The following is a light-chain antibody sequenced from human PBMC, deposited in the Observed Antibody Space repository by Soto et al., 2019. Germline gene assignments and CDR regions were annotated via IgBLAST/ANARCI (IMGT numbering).Light chain of an antibody. CDR3: QSYDFTLGAFWV. CDR1: ASNIGANYD. CDR2: GTS. J-gene: IGLJ3*02. V-gene: IGLV1-40*01. Sequence: QSVLTQPPSVSGAPGQRVTISCTGGASNIGANYDVHWYQQLPGTAPKLLIYGTSNRPSGVPDRFSGSKSGTSASLAITGIQAEDGAHYFCQSYDFTLGAFWVFGGGTKLTVL.